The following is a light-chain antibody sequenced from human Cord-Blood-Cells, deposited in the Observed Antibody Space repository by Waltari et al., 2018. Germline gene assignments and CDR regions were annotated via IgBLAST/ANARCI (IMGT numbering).Light chain of an antibody. CDR1: QSVSSY. V-gene: IGKV3-11*01. Sequence: EIVLTQSPATLSLSPGERATLSCRASQSVSSYLSWYQQKPGQGPRLLIYDASNRAEGIPARFSGSGSGTDFTLTISSLEREDFAVYYCQQRSNWPLTFGGGTKVEIK. J-gene: IGKJ4*01. CDR3: QQRSNWPLT. CDR2: DAS.